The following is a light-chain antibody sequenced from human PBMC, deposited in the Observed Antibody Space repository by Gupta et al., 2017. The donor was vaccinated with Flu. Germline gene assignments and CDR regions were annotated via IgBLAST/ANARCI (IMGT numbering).Light chain of an antibody. CDR3: RQSMKLPWT. J-gene: IGKJ1*01. Sequence: VTLGQPASITCKSSQSRLHSDGKTYLSWFLQKPGLSPQLLIHEGSSRGSGVSDRFSGRGSGTDFTLTISRVEAEDVGVYCCRQSMKLPWTFGQGTKLEIK. CDR2: EGS. CDR1: QSRLHSDGKTY. V-gene: IGKV2D-29*02.